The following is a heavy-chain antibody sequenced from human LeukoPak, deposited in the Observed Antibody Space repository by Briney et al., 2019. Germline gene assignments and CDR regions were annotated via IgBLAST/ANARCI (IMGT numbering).Heavy chain of an antibody. Sequence: GGSLRLSCAASGFTFSSYWMHWVRHAPGKGLVWVSRINSDGSSTSYADSVKGRFTISRDNAKNTLYLQMNSLRAEDTAVYYCARAYYYYDSSGYYPPNYYYYGVDVWGQGTTVTVSS. D-gene: IGHD3-22*01. J-gene: IGHJ6*02. V-gene: IGHV3-74*01. CDR1: GFTFSSYW. CDR2: INSDGSST. CDR3: ARAYYYYDSSGYYPPNYYYYGVDV.